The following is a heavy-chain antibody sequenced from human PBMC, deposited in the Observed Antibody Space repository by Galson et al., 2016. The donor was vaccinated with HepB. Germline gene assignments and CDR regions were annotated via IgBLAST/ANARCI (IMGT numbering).Heavy chain of an antibody. CDR2: IYWNNDK. V-gene: IGHV2-5*01. D-gene: IGHD2-2*02. J-gene: IGHJ4*02. CDR1: GFSLSTSAVG. CDR3: VHAYHKYCSRTTCYTIFDH. Sequence: PALVKPTQTLTLTCTFSGFSLSTSAVGAGWIRQPPGKALEWLALIYWNNDKRYSPSLKSRLTITKDTSKKQVFLIMTNMDPVDTATYHCVHAYHKYCSRTTCYTIFDHWGQGTPVTVSS.